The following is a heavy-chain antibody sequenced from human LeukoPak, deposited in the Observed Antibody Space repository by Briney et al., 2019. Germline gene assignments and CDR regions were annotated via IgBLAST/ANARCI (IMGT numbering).Heavy chain of an antibody. V-gene: IGHV3-11*01. CDR1: GFTFRKHY. CDR2: ICASGSTR. CDR3: AKDLREWYYDPNGNYFSYGMDV. Sequence: GGSLRLSCAASGFTFRKHYMSWIRQAPGRGPEWVAYICASGSTRYYRDSVIGRFTISRDNAKSSLHLQMNSLRAEDTAVYYCAKDLREWYYDPNGNYFSYGMDVWGQGTTVVVSS. J-gene: IGHJ6*02. D-gene: IGHD3-22*01.